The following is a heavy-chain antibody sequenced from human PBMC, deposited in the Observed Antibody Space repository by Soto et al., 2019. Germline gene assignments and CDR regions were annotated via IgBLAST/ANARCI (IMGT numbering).Heavy chain of an antibody. V-gene: IGHV3-30*18. Sequence: QVQLVESGGGVVQPGGSLRLSCTASGFTFTTFGIHWVRQAPGKGLEWVALISYDGHNKYYSDSVKGRFTISRDNYKNTLSLQMNSLRAEDTAVYYCAKDLHAYGDYNYYSYGMDVWGQGTTVSVSS. CDR1: GFTFTTFG. D-gene: IGHD4-17*01. CDR3: AKDLHAYGDYNYYSYGMDV. J-gene: IGHJ6*02. CDR2: ISYDGHNK.